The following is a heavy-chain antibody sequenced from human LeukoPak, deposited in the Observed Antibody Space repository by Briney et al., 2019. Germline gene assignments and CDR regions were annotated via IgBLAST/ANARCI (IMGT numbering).Heavy chain of an antibody. Sequence: TSETLSLTCTVSGGSISSYYWSWIRQPAGKGLEWIGRIYTSGSTNYNPSLKSRVTMSVDTSKNQFSLELSSVTAADTAVYYCARSPDYSRSWYYSSGWYDFWGQGNLVTVSS. D-gene: IGHD6-13*01. CDR1: GGSISSYY. V-gene: IGHV4-4*07. J-gene: IGHJ5*01. CDR2: IYTSGST. CDR3: ARSPDYSRSWYYSSGWYDF.